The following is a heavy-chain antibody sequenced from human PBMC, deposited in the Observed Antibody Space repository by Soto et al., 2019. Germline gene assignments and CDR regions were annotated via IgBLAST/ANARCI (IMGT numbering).Heavy chain of an antibody. J-gene: IGHJ6*02. CDR1: GFTLSTYS. V-gene: IGHV3-48*02. CDR3: ARDPPNFYYYGMDV. Sequence: GGSLRLSCIASGFTLSTYSMTWVRQAPGKGLEWLSYISKSSTTINYADSVKGRFTISRGNAKNSVYLEMSSLRDEDSAVYYCARDPPNFYYYGMDVWGQGTTVTVSS. CDR2: ISKSSTTI.